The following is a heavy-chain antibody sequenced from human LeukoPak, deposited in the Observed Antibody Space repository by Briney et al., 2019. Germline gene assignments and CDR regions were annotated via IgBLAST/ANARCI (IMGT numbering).Heavy chain of an antibody. CDR1: GFTFSNYD. J-gene: IGHJ6*03. Sequence: ASVKVSCKASGFTFSNYDINWVRQATGQGLEWMGWMNPNSGNTGYAQKFQGRVTITRNTSISTAYMELSSLRSEDTAVYYCARTANSSSWYYYYYYMDVWGKGTTVTVSS. CDR3: ARTANSSSWYYYYYYMDV. CDR2: MNPNSGNT. D-gene: IGHD6-13*01. V-gene: IGHV1-8*03.